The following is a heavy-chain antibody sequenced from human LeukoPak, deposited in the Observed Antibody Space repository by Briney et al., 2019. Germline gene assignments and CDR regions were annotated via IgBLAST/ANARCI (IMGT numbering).Heavy chain of an antibody. CDR3: AKDLYYYGDYDFDY. Sequence: GGSLRLSCAASGFTFSSYGMHWVRQAPGKGLEWVAVISYDGSNKYYADSVKGRFTISRDNSKNTLYLQMNSLRAEDMAVYYCAKDLYYYGDYDFDYWGQGTLVTVSS. CDR1: GFTFSSYG. D-gene: IGHD4-17*01. CDR2: ISYDGSNK. J-gene: IGHJ4*02. V-gene: IGHV3-30*18.